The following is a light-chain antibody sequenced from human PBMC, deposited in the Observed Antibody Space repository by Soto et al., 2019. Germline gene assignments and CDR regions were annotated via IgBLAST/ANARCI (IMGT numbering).Light chain of an antibody. CDR3: CSYAGSTRV. J-gene: IGLJ1*01. V-gene: IGLV2-23*01. Sequence: QSALTQPASVSGSPGQSITISCTGTSSDVGSYNLVSWYQQHPGKAPKLMIYEGSKRPSGVPNRFSGSKSGNTASLTISGLQAEDEADYYCCSYAGSTRVFGTGTKLTVL. CDR1: SSDVGSYNL. CDR2: EGS.